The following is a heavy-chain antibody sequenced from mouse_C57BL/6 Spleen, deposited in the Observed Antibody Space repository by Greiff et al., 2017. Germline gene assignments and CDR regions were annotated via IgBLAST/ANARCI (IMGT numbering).Heavy chain of an antibody. J-gene: IGHJ1*03. CDR1: GYTFTSYW. CDR2: IHPNSGST. V-gene: IGHV1-64*01. CDR3: AREGYGSSHWYFDA. D-gene: IGHD1-1*01. Sequence: VQLQQPGAELVKPGASVKLSCKASGYTFTSYWMHWVKQRPGQGLEWIGMIHPNSGSTNYNEKFKSKATLTVDKSSSTAYMQLSSLTPEDSAVYYCAREGYGSSHWYFDAWGTGTTVTVSS.